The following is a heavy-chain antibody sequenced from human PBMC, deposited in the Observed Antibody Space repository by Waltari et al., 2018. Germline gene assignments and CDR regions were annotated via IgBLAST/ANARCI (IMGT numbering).Heavy chain of an antibody. CDR1: GVSFTKYA. J-gene: IGHJ3*02. CDR2: GIPVNQTT. V-gene: IGHV1-69*05. CDR3: ARGRHYLDSRGHQAMGNAFDI. D-gene: IGHD3-22*01. Sequence: QVQLVQSGAEVKKPGSSVKVSCWASGVSFTKYAFNWLRQAPGQGLEWVGGGIPVNQTTKYAQNIQGRVRISTGESATSAYLELSSLRSEDTAVYYCARGRHYLDSRGHQAMGNAFDIWGQGTTVTVSS.